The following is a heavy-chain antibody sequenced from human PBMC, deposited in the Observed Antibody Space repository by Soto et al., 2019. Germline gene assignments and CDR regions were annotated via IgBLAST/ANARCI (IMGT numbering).Heavy chain of an antibody. CDR1: GFTLSSYG. CDR2: RSYDGGNK. J-gene: IGHJ6*02. V-gene: IGHV3-30*18. Sequence: QVQLVESGGGVVQPGRSLRLSCAASGFTLSSYGMQWVRQAPGKGLEWVAVRSYDGGNKYYGDSVKGRFTISRDNPKNTLYLQMNSLRPEDTAVYYCAKVTGYCSSSSCSREYYYYYGLDVWGQGTTVTVSS. CDR3: AKVTGYCSSSSCSREYYYYYGLDV. D-gene: IGHD2-2*01.